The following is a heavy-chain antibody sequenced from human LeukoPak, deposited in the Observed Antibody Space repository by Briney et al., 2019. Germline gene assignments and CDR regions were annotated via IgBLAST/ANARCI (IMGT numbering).Heavy chain of an antibody. CDR3: AGEGYYGAFDI. Sequence: GGSLRLSCAASGFTFSGYSMNWVRQAPGKGLEWVSYISSSSSIYYADSVKGRFTISRDNAKNSLYLQMNRLRDEDTAVYYCAGEGYYGAFDIWGQGTMVTVSS. D-gene: IGHD3-10*01. CDR2: ISSSSSI. J-gene: IGHJ3*02. V-gene: IGHV3-48*02. CDR1: GFTFSGYS.